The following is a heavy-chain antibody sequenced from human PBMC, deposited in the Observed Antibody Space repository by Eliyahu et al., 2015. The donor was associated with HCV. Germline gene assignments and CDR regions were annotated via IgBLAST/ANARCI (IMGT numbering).Heavy chain of an antibody. CDR3: ARPRGSGWIFDY. CDR1: GGSISSSSYY. Sequence: QLQLQESGPGLVKPSETLSLTCTVSGGSISSSSYYWGWIRQPPGKGLEWIGSIYYSGSTYYNPSLKSRVTISVDTSKNQFSLKLSSVTAADTAVYYCARPRGSGWIFDYWGQGTLVTVSS. V-gene: IGHV4-39*01. J-gene: IGHJ4*02. D-gene: IGHD6-19*01. CDR2: IYYSGST.